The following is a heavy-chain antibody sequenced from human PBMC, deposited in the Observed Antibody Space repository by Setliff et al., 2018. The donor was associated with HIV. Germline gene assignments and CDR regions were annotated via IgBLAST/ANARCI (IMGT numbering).Heavy chain of an antibody. J-gene: IGHJ4*02. CDR2: ISAYNGNT. Sequence: ASVKVSCKASGYTFTSYGISWVRQAPGQGLEWMGWISAYNGNTNYAQKLQGRVTMTTDTSTSTAYMELRSLRSDDTAVYYCARDTNLIYDSSGYYPYTFDYWGQGTLVTVSS. CDR3: ARDTNLIYDSSGYYPYTFDY. D-gene: IGHD3-22*01. CDR1: GYTFTSYG. V-gene: IGHV1-18*01.